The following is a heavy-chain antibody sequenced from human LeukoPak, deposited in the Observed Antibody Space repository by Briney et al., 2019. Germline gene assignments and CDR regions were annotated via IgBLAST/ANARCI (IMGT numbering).Heavy chain of an antibody. Sequence: GGSLRLSCAASGFTVNSKYMTWVRQAPGKELEWVSLMYSSGPTYYADSVKGRFTISTDNSKNTLYLQMNSLRAEDTAIYYCASKGLSSWFEYWGQGTLVTVSS. CDR1: GFTVNSKY. V-gene: IGHV3-53*01. CDR3: ASKGLSSWFEY. J-gene: IGHJ4*02. D-gene: IGHD6-13*01. CDR2: MYSSGPT.